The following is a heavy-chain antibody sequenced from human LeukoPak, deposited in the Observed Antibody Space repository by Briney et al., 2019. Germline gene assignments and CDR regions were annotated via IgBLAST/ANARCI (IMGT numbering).Heavy chain of an antibody. CDR3: ARDGYYDSSGYYWYFDL. CDR1: GGSISSGDYY. V-gene: IGHV4-30-4*01. Sequence: SETLSLTCTVSGGSISSGDYYWSWIRQPPGKGLEWIGYIYYSGSTYYNPSLKSRVTISVDTSKNQFSLKLSSVTAADTAVYYCARDGYYDSSGYYWYFDLWGRGTLVTVSS. J-gene: IGHJ2*01. D-gene: IGHD3-22*01. CDR2: IYYSGST.